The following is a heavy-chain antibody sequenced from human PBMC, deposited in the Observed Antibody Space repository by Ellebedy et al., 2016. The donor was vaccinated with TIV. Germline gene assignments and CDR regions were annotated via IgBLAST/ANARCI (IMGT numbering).Heavy chain of an antibody. J-gene: IGHJ4*02. Sequence: PGGSLRLSCAASEFSFSTYAMSWVRQAPGEGLEWVSSTTPSGGSTYYEDSVKGRFTISRYNSKNTLFLQMSSLRAEDTAVYYCALNRGDYGNYFDHWGQGTLVNVSS. D-gene: IGHD4-17*01. CDR1: EFSFSTYA. CDR3: ALNRGDYGNYFDH. V-gene: IGHV3-23*01. CDR2: TTPSGGST.